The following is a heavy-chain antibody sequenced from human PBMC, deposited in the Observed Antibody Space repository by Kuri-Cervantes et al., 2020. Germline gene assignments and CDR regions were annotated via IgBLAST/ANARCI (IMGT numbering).Heavy chain of an antibody. V-gene: IGHV1-69*13. CDR1: GGTFSSYA. CDR3: AATRQDFDY. Sequence: SVKVSCKASGGTFSSYAISWVRQAPGQGLEWMGGIIPIFGTANYAQKFQGRVTITADESTSTAYMELSRLRSDDTAFYYCAATRQDFDYWGQGTLVTVSS. J-gene: IGHJ4*02. CDR2: IIPIFGTA.